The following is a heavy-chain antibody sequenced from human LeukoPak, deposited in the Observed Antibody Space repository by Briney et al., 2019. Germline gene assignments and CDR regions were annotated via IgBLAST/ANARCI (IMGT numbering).Heavy chain of an antibody. J-gene: IGHJ4*02. CDR2: ISSSGGST. D-gene: IGHD3-16*01. CDR3: ANGAGSRYFDS. Sequence: GGSLRLSCAASGFTFSNYAMSWVRQAPGKGLEWVSAISSSGGSTFYADSVKGRFTISRDNSKKTLYLQMNSLRAEDTAVYYCANGAGSRYFDSWSQGTLVTVSS. V-gene: IGHV3-23*01. CDR1: GFTFSNYA.